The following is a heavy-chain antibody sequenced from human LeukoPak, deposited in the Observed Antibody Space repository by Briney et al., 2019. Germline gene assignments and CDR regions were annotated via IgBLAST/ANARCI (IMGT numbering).Heavy chain of an antibody. CDR3: ASGLGYSDAFDI. CDR1: GFTFSSYA. Sequence: PGGSLRLSCAASGFTFSSYAMHWVRQAPGKGLEWVAVISYDGSNKYYADSVKGRFTISRDNSKNTLYLQMNSLRAEDTAVYYCASGLGYSDAFDIWGQGTMVTVSS. CDR2: ISYDGSNK. V-gene: IGHV3-30-3*01. D-gene: IGHD3-16*01. J-gene: IGHJ3*02.